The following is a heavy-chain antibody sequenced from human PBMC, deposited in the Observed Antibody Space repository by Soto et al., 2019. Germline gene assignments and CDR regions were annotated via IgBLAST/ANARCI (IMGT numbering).Heavy chain of an antibody. CDR1: GFTFRNYG. Sequence: QVQLVESGGGVVQPGRSLRLSCEASGFTFRNYGMHWVRQAPCKVPEWVSGIWYDGSKKYYVDSVKGRFTISRDNSKNTLYLQMNSLRAEDTAVYYCARGNYDSSGVGDIWGQGTRVTISS. D-gene: IGHD3-22*01. J-gene: IGHJ6*02. CDR2: IWYDGSKK. CDR3: ARGNYDSSGVGDI. V-gene: IGHV3-33*01.